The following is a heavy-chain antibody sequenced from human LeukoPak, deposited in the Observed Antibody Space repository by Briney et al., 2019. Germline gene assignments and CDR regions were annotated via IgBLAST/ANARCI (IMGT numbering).Heavy chain of an antibody. D-gene: IGHD4-17*01. CDR2: IWYDGSNK. Sequence: GGSLRLSCAASGFTFSSYGMHWVRQAPGKGLEGVAVIWYDGSNKYHADSVKGRFTISRDNSKNTLYLQMNSLRAEDTAVYYCARDFYGDYAPPAYYFDYWGQGTLVTVSS. V-gene: IGHV3-33*01. CDR3: ARDFYGDYAPPAYYFDY. CDR1: GFTFSSYG. J-gene: IGHJ4*02.